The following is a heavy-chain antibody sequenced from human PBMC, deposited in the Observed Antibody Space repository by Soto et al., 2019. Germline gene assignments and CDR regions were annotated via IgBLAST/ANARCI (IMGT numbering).Heavy chain of an antibody. Sequence: ASVKVSCKASGYTFTSYGISWVRQAPGQGLEWMGWISAYNGNTNYAQKLQGRVTMTTDTSTSTAYMELRSLRSDDTAVYYCARESGYSSSRKLYYYYYMDVWGKGTTVTVSS. D-gene: IGHD6-6*01. CDR3: ARESGYSSSRKLYYYYYMDV. V-gene: IGHV1-18*01. CDR2: ISAYNGNT. CDR1: GYTFTSYG. J-gene: IGHJ6*03.